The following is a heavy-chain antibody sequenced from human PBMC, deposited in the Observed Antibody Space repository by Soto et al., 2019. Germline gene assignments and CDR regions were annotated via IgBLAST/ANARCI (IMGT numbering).Heavy chain of an antibody. CDR1: GYSFTSYW. V-gene: IGHV5-51*01. J-gene: IGHJ4*02. Sequence: GESLKISCKGSGYSFTSYWIGWVRQMPGKGLEWMGIIYPGDSDTRYSPSFQGQVTISADKSISTAYLQWSSLKASDTAMYYCARHPDYGDYTSSDELAQYYFDYWGQGTLVTVSS. CDR2: IYPGDSDT. D-gene: IGHD4-17*01. CDR3: ARHPDYGDYTSSDELAQYYFDY.